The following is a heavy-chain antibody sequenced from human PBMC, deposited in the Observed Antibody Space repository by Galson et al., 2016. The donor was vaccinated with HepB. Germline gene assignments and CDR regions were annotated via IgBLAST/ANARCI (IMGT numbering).Heavy chain of an antibody. CDR1: GFTFSDCS. CDR2: IRRDSSVI. Sequence: SLRLSCAASGFTFSDCSMHWVRQAPGKGLEWLSYIRRDSSVIYQADSVKGRLTISRDSSNNTLFLQMNSLRAEDTAVYYCGREGYDSSGYFGPGDYWGQGTLVTVSS. J-gene: IGHJ4*02. CDR3: GREGYDSSGYFGPGDY. D-gene: IGHD3-22*01. V-gene: IGHV3-48*01.